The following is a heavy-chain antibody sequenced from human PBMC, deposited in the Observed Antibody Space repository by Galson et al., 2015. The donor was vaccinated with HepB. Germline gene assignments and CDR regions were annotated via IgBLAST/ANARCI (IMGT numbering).Heavy chain of an antibody. Sequence: SLRLSCAASGFTFDDYAMHWVRQAPGKGLEWVSGISWSGGTVGYADSVKGRFTISRDNAKNSLYLQMNSLRPEDTALYYCAKDSDHKQWLVPGGWFDPWGQGTLVTVSS. CDR3: AKDSDHKQWLVPGGWFDP. V-gene: IGHV3-9*01. CDR2: ISWSGGTV. J-gene: IGHJ5*02. CDR1: GFTFDDYA. D-gene: IGHD6-19*01.